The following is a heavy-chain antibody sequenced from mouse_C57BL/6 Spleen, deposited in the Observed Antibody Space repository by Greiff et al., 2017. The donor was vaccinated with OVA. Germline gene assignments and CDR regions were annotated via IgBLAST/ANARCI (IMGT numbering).Heavy chain of an antibody. Sequence: QVQLQQPGAELVMPGASVKLSCKASGYTFTSYWMHWVKQRPGQGLEWIGEIDPSDSYPNYNQKFKGKSTLTVDKSSSTAYMQLSSLTSEDSAVYYCARSSDYDDFDYWGQGTTLTVSS. CDR3: ARSSDYDDFDY. D-gene: IGHD2-4*01. V-gene: IGHV1-69*01. CDR2: IDPSDSYP. J-gene: IGHJ2*01. CDR1: GYTFTSYW.